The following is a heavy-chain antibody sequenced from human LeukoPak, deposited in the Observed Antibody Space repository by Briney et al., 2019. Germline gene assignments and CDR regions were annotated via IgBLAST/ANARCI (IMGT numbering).Heavy chain of an antibody. CDR2: INTNTGNP. V-gene: IGHV7-4-1*02. J-gene: IGHJ3*02. CDR1: GYTFTSYA. Sequence: ASVTVSCKASGYTFTSYAMNWVRQAPGQGLEWMGWINTNTGNPTYAQGFTGRFVFSLDTSVSTAYLQISSLKAEDTAVYYCAREGVYAPDPSSYHRDAFDIWGQGTVVIVSS. CDR3: AREGVYAPDPSSYHRDAFDI. D-gene: IGHD3-16*02.